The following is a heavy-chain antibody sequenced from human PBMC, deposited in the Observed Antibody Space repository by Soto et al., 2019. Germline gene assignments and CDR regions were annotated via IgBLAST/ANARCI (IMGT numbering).Heavy chain of an antibody. CDR1: GGSFSGYY. D-gene: IGHD6-19*01. J-gene: IGHJ3*02. CDR3: ARGRSSGWPIRVPDAFDI. V-gene: IGHV4-34*01. Sequence: PSETLSLTCAVYGGSFSGYYWSWIRQPPWKGLEWIGEINHSGSTNYNPSLKSRVTISVDTSKNQFSLKLSSVTAADTAVYYCARGRSSGWPIRVPDAFDIWGQGTMVTVSS. CDR2: INHSGST.